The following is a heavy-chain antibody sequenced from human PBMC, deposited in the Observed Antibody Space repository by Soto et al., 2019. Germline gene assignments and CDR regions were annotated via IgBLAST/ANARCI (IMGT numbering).Heavy chain of an antibody. J-gene: IGHJ4*02. D-gene: IGHD1-26*01. V-gene: IGHV3-48*03. CDR2: ISTSGSTI. CDR1: GFSFNTYE. Sequence: LRLSCAASGFSFNTYEMNWVRQAPGKGLEWVSYISTSGSTIYYADSVKGRFTISRDNGKNSLYLQMNSLRAEDTAVYYCAYGGSCDYWGQGTQVTVSS. CDR3: AYGGSCDY.